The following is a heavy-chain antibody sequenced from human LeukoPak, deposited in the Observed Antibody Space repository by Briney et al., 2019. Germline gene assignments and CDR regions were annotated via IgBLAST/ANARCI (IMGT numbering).Heavy chain of an antibody. D-gene: IGHD2-15*01. J-gene: IGHJ4*02. CDR1: GITFNSYA. CDR3: AKMGVAATSNY. V-gene: IGHV3-23*01. Sequence: GGSLRLSCEASGITFNSYAMSWVRQAPGKGLEWVSAISGSGGSTYYADSVKGRFTISRDNSKNTLYLQMNSLRAEDTAVYYCAKMGVAATSNYWGQGTLVTVSS. CDR2: ISGSGGST.